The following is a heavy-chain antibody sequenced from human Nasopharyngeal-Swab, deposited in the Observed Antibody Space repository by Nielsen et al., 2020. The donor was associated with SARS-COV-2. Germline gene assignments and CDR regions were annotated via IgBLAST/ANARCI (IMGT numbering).Heavy chain of an antibody. Sequence: GESLKISCAASGFTFSSYGMHWVRQAPGKGLEWVVVIWYDGSNKYYADSVKGRFTISRDNSKNTLYLQMNSLRAEDTAVYYCASAPSIAVAAGYGMDVWGQGTTVTVSS. V-gene: IGHV3-33*01. D-gene: IGHD6-19*01. CDR2: IWYDGSNK. J-gene: IGHJ6*02. CDR3: ASAPSIAVAAGYGMDV. CDR1: GFTFSSYG.